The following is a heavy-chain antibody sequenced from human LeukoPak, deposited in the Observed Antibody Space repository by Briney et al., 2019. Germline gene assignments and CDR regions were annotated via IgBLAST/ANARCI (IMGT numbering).Heavy chain of an antibody. CDR2: INAGNGNT. D-gene: IGHD2-2*01. CDR1: GYTFTSYA. Sequence: ASVKVSFKASGYTFTSYAMHWVRQAPGQRLEWMGWINAGNGNTKYSQKFQGRVTITRDTSASTAYMELSSLRSEDTAVYYCAVRSKLGYCSSTGCSPLDYWGQGTLVTVSS. V-gene: IGHV1-3*01. CDR3: AVRSKLGYCSSTGCSPLDY. J-gene: IGHJ4*02.